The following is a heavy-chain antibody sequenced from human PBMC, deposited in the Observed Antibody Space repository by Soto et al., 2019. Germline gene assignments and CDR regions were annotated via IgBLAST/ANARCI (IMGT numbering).Heavy chain of an antibody. CDR1: GFTFSSYG. D-gene: IGHD3-22*01. CDR2: ISYDGSNK. Sequence: GGSLRLSCAASGFTFSSYGMHWVRQAPGKGLEWVAVISYDGSNKYYADSVKGRFTISRDNSKNTLYLQMNSLRAEDTAVYYCAKDLDDYYDSNGYYSGLSFDYWGQGTLVTVSS. V-gene: IGHV3-30*18. CDR3: AKDLDDYYDSNGYYSGLSFDY. J-gene: IGHJ4*02.